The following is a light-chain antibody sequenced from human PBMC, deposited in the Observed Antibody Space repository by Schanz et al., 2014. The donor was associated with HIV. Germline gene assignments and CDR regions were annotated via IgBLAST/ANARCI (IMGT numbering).Light chain of an antibody. CDR2: DVN. V-gene: IGLV2-14*03. CDR1: SSDVGGYSY. J-gene: IGLJ3*02. Sequence: QSALTQPASVSGSPGQSITISCTGTSSDVGGYSYVSWYQQHPGKAPKLMIYDVNNRPSGVSNRFSGSKSGNTASLTISGLQAEDEADYYCSSYTSSSTWVFGGGTKLTVL. CDR3: SSYTSSSTWV.